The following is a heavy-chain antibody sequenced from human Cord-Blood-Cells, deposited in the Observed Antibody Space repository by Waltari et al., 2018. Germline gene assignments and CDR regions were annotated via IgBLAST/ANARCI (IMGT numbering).Heavy chain of an antibody. J-gene: IGHJ3*02. CDR1: GGSISSGSYY. D-gene: IGHD3-16*01. Sequence: QVQLQESGPGLVKPSQTLSLTCTVSGGSISSGSYYWSWIRQPAGKGLEWIGYIYTSGSTNSTPPLRSRVTISVDTSKNQFSLKLSSVTAAATAVDYCARGGRDANDAFDIWGQGTMVTVSS. V-gene: IGHV4-61*09. CDR2: IYTSGST. CDR3: ARGGRDANDAFDI.